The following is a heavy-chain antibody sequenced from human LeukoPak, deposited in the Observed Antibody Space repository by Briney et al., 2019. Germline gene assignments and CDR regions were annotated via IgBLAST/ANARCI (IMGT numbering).Heavy chain of an antibody. V-gene: IGHV1-24*01. CDR1: GYTLTELS. CDR3: ATLPSGSFHAYYFDY. D-gene: IGHD1-26*01. CDR2: FDPEDGET. Sequence: ASVKVSCKVSGYTLTELSMHWVRQAPGKGLEWMGGFDPEDGETIYAQKFQGRVTMTEDTSTDTAYMELSSLRSEDTAVYYCATLPSGSFHAYYFDYWGQGTLVTVSS. J-gene: IGHJ4*02.